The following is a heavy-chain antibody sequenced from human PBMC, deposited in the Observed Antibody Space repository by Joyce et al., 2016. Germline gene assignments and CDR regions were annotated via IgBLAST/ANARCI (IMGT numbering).Heavy chain of an antibody. CDR2: ISTSSSFI. CDR1: GFIFSSYS. CDR3: ARDSPAPDLIAAAGSGDFDS. V-gene: IGHV3-21*01. D-gene: IGHD6-13*01. J-gene: IGHJ4*02. Sequence: EVQLVESGGGLVKPGGSLRLSCAASGFIFSSYSMNGVRQAPGKGREGVASISTSSSFIYYADSVKGRFTISRDNAKSSLYLQMIGLRAEDTAVYYCARDSPAPDLIAAAGSGDFDSWGQGTLVTVSS.